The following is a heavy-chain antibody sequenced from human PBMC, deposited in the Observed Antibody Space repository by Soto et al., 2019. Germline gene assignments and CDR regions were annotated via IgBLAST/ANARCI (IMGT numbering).Heavy chain of an antibody. CDR2: IYYSGST. CDR1: GGSISSSSYY. V-gene: IGHV4-39*01. CDR3: ARHLQSGSYYYYYGMDV. J-gene: IGHJ6*02. D-gene: IGHD1-26*01. Sequence: SETLSLTCTVSGGSISSSSYYWGWIRQPPGKGLEWIGSIYYSGSTYYNPSLKSRVTISVDTSKNQFSLKLSSVTAADTAVYYCARHLQSGSYYYYYGMDVWGQGTTVTVSS.